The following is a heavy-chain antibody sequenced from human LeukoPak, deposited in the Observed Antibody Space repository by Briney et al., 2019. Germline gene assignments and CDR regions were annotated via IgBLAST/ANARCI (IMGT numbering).Heavy chain of an antibody. CDR1: GGSISSYY. CDR3: AREKSPDYCSGASCYFDY. D-gene: IGHD2-15*01. J-gene: IGHJ4*02. V-gene: IGHV4-59*01. CDR2: IYYSGST. Sequence: PSETLSLTCTVSGGSISSYYWSWIRQPPGKGLEWIGYIYYSGSTNYNPSLKSRVTISVDTSKNQFSLKLSSVTAADTAVYYCAREKSPDYCSGASCYFDYWGQGTLVTVSP.